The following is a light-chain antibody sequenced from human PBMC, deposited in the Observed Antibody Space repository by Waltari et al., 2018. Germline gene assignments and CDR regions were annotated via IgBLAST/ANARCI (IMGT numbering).Light chain of an antibody. CDR1: RSNIGNSY. Sequence: QSVLTQAPSASGTPGQTVTISCFGSRSNIGNSYVYWYQHLPGTAPKLLIYWNQQGPSGIPDRFSASKSDTSASLIITGLRSEDEADYFCAAWLESLSGWVFGGGTKLTVL. J-gene: IGLJ3*02. CDR3: AAWLESLSGWV. V-gene: IGLV1-47*01. CDR2: WNQ.